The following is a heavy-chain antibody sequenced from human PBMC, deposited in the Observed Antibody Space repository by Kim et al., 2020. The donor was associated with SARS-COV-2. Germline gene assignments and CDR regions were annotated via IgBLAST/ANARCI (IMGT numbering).Heavy chain of an antibody. J-gene: IGHJ4*02. D-gene: IGHD6-19*01. Sequence: STHDNPTPTRRVTISVDTSKNQFSLKLSSVTAADTAVYYCARHISAVAADYWGQGTLVTVSS. CDR3: ARHISAVAADY. CDR2: ST. V-gene: IGHV4-39*01.